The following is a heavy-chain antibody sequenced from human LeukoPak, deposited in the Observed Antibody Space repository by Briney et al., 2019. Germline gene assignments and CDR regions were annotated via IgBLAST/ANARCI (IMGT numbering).Heavy chain of an antibody. CDR3: ARDLPYYYDSSGYPPLHY. V-gene: IGHV1-18*01. CDR2: ISAYNGNT. CDR1: GFTFTSYG. D-gene: IGHD3-22*01. J-gene: IGHJ4*02. Sequence: PGGSLRLSCAASGFTFTSYGISWVRQAPGQGLEWMGWISAYNGNTNYAQKLQGRVTMTTDTSTSTAYMELRSLRSDDTAVYYCARDLPYYYDSSGYPPLHYWGQGTLVTVSS.